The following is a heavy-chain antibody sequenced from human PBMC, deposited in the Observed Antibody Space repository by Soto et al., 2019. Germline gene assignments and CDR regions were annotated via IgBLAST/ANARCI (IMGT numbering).Heavy chain of an antibody. CDR2: ISYDGSNK. J-gene: IGHJ6*02. CDR1: GFTFSSYA. D-gene: IGHD2-2*01. V-gene: IGHV3-30-3*01. Sequence: QVQLVESGGGVVQPGRSPRLSCAASGFTFSSYAMHWVRQAPGKGLEWVAVISYDGSNKYYADSVKGRFTISRDNSKNTLYLQMNSLRAEDTAVYYCARPLRYVGYCISTSCYDYYYDMDVWGQGTTVTVSS. CDR3: ARPLRYVGYCISTSCYDYYYDMDV.